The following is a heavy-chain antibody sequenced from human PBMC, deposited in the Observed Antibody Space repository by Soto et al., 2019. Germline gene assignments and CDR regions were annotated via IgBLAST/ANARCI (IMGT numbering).Heavy chain of an antibody. CDR3: ARDRDEQLGPYFDY. CDR1: GGTFSSYA. Sequence: SVKVSCKASGGTFSSYAISWVRQAPGRGLEWMGGIIPIFGTANYAQKFQGRVTFTADESTSTAYMELSSLRSEDTAVYYCARDRDEQLGPYFDYWGQGTLVTVSS. D-gene: IGHD6-6*01. V-gene: IGHV1-69*13. J-gene: IGHJ4*02. CDR2: IIPIFGTA.